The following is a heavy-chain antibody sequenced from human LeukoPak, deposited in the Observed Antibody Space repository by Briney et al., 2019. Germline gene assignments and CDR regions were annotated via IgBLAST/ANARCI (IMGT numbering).Heavy chain of an antibody. D-gene: IGHD4-17*01. J-gene: IGHJ4*02. CDR2: IYFTMTT. CDR3: ARSTMTTTVDY. V-gene: IGHV4-61*02. Sequence: SSQTLSLTCSASGGSVSSSSYFWSWIRQPAGKGLEWIGRIYFTMTTNYNPSLKSRVTMSLDTSKNQFSLKLSSVTAADTAVYYCARSTMTTTVDYWGQGTLVTVSS. CDR1: GGSVSSSSYF.